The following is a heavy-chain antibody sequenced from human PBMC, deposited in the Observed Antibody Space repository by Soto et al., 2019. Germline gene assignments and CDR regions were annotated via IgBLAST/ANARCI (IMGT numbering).Heavy chain of an antibody. CDR2: IFSNDEK. D-gene: IGHD3-10*01. CDR1: GFSLSNARMG. J-gene: IGHJ3*02. V-gene: IGHV2-26*01. CDR3: ARYPMVRGVIITFGGAFDI. Sequence: SGPTLVNPTETLTLTCTVSGFSLSNARMGVSWIRQPPGKALEWLAHIFSNDEKSYSTSLKSRLTISKDTSKSQVVLTMTNMDPVDTATYYCARYPMVRGVIITFGGAFDIWGQGTMVTVSS.